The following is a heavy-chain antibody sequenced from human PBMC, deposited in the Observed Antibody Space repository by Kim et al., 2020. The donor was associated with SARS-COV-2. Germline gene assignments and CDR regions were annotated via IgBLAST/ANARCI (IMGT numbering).Heavy chain of an antibody. D-gene: IGHD5-12*01. Sequence: GGSLRLSCTASGFSFRSYGMHWVRQAPGKGLEWVAYISYDASDKCYADSVKCRFTVSRDNSNNILYLQLTNLGGRDTAVFYGARGPVDPKDGWYADLWGR. CDR1: GFSFRSYG. CDR2: ISYDASDK. J-gene: IGHJ2*01. V-gene: IGHV3-30*02. CDR3: ARGPVDPKDGWYADL.